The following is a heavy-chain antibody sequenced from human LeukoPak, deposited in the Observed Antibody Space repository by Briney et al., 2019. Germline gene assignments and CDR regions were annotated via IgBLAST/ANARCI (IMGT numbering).Heavy chain of an antibody. CDR3: AAGPYSGSYYGVDY. V-gene: IGHV3-48*04. CDR2: ISGSSSTM. Sequence: GGSLRLSCAASEFSLSSYTMNWVRQAPGKGLEWVSYISGSSSTMYYADSVKGRFTISRDNARNSLYLQMNSLRAEDTALYYCAAGPYSGSYYGVDYWGQGTLVTVSS. J-gene: IGHJ4*02. CDR1: EFSLSSYT. D-gene: IGHD1-26*01.